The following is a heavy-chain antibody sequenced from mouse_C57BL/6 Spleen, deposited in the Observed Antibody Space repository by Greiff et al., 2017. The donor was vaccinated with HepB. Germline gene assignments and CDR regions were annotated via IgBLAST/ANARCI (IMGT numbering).Heavy chain of an antibody. V-gene: IGHV5-4*01. J-gene: IGHJ4*01. CDR1: GFTFSSYA. Sequence: EVQGVESGGGLVKPGGSLKLSCAASGFTFSSYAMSWVRQTPEKRLEWVATISDGGSYTYYPDNVKGRFTISRDNAKNNLYLQMSQLKSEDTAMYYCARFYYYGVDYWGQGTSVTVSS. CDR2: ISDGGSYT. CDR3: ARFYYYGVDY.